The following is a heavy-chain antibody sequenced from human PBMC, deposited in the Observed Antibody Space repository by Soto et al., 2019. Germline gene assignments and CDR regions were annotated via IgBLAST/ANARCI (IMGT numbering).Heavy chain of an antibody. CDR3: ARELWLRTDYYGMDV. Sequence: ASVKVSCKASGYTFTSYYMHWVRQAPGQGLEWMGIINPSGGSTSYAQKFQGRVTMTRDTSTSTVYMELSSLRSEDTAVYYCARELWLRTDYYGMDVWGQGTTVTVSS. V-gene: IGHV1-46*01. CDR1: GYTFTSYY. J-gene: IGHJ6*02. CDR2: INPSGGST. D-gene: IGHD5-18*01.